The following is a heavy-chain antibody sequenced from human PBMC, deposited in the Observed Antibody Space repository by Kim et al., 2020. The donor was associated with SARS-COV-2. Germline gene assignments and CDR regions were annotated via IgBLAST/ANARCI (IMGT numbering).Heavy chain of an antibody. J-gene: IGHJ4*02. CDR3: ARDPIAAAGTSFDY. D-gene: IGHD6-13*01. V-gene: IGHV3-30*04. CDR1: GFTFSSYA. CDR2: ISYDGSNK. Sequence: GGSLRLSCAASGFTFSSYAMHWVRQAPGKGLEWVAVISYDGSNKYYADSVKDRFTISRDNSKNTLYLQMNSLRAEDTAVYYCARDPIAAAGTSFDYWGQGTLVTVSS.